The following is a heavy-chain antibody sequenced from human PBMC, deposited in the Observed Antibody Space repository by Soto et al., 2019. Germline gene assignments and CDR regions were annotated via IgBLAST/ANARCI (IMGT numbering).Heavy chain of an antibody. V-gene: IGHV4-59*01. CDR3: ARGYSSSRHYYYYYMDV. CDR1: GGYISSYC. CDR2: IYYSGST. D-gene: IGHD6-13*01. Sequence: SETLSVTCTVSGGYISSYCGSWIRQPPGKGLEWIGYIYYSGSTNYNPSLKSRVTISVDTSKNQFSLKLSSVTAADTAVYYCARGYSSSRHYYYYYMDVWGKGTTVTVSS. J-gene: IGHJ6*03.